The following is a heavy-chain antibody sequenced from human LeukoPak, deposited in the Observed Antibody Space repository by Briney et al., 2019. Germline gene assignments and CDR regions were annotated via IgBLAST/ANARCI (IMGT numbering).Heavy chain of an antibody. Sequence: PGGSLRLSCAASGFIFSRYAMRWVRQAPGKGLEWVAVISYDGGNIYYADSVKGRFTISRDNSKTTLYLQMNSLRAEDTAVYYCAMAIRWGEGCFDHWGQGTLVTVSS. V-gene: IGHV3-30*03. J-gene: IGHJ4*02. CDR3: AMAIRWGEGCFDH. CDR1: GFIFSRYA. CDR2: ISYDGGNI. D-gene: IGHD2-2*02.